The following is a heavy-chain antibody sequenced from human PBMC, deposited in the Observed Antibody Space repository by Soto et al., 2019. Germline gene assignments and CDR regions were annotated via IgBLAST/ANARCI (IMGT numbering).Heavy chain of an antibody. D-gene: IGHD3-22*01. CDR3: SGYYSYAFDI. Sequence: GGSLRLSCVASGFTFSSYVIHWVRQAPGKGLEWVALISTDGTEKHYPGSVRGRFTISRDNAKNSLYLQMNSLRAEDTAVYYCSGYYSYAFDIWGQGTMVTVSS. CDR2: ISTDGTEK. J-gene: IGHJ3*02. V-gene: IGHV3-30-3*01. CDR1: GFTFSSYV.